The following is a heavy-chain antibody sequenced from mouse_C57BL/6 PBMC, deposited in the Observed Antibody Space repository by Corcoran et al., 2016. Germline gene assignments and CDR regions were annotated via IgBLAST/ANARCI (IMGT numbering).Heavy chain of an antibody. CDR1: GYAYSSYW. V-gene: IGHV1-80*01. CDR3: AKGSSDFDY. Sequence: VQLQQYGAELVKPGASVKIYCKASGYAYSSYWMNGVRQRPGKGFEWIGQIYPGDGDTNYYGKFKGKATLTAGKSSSTAYMQLSSLPSEGSAVYFWAKGSSDFDYWGQGTTLTCCS. J-gene: IGHJ2*01. CDR2: IYPGDGDT.